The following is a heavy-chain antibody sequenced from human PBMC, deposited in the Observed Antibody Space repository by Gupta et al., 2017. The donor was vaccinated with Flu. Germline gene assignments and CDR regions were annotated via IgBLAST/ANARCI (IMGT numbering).Heavy chain of an antibody. V-gene: IGHV3-23*01. J-gene: IGHJ4*02. CDR3: AKSSAARPFDPFYFDF. D-gene: IGHD6-6*01. CDR1: GFTFTSSA. Sequence: EVQLLESGGGLVQPGGSLSLSCAASGFTFTSSAMGWVRQAPGKGLEWVSSISASGGSTYHAEPVKGRFTISRDISKNTLYLQINSLRAEDTAVYSCAKSSAARPFDPFYFDFWGQGTLVTVSS. CDR2: ISASGGST.